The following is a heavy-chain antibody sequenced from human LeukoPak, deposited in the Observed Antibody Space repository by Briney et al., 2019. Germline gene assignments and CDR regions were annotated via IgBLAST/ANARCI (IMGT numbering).Heavy chain of an antibody. CDR3: ARESIVGGTTLDY. Sequence: GASVKVSCKASGYTFTGYYMRWVRQAPGQGLEWMGWINPNSGGTNYAQKFQGRVTMTRDTSISTAYMELSRLRSDDTAVYYCARESIVGGTTLDYWGQGTLVTVSS. D-gene: IGHD1-26*01. CDR1: GYTFTGYY. CDR2: INPNSGGT. J-gene: IGHJ4*02. V-gene: IGHV1-2*02.